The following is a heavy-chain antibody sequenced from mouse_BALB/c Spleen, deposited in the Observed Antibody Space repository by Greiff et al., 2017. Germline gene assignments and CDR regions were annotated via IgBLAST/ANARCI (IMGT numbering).Heavy chain of an antibody. Sequence: EVHLVESGGGLVQPGGSLKLSCAASGFTFSSYGMSWVRQTPDKRLELVATINSNGGSTYYPDSVKGRFTISRDNAKNTLYLQMSSLKSEDTAMYYCARRATMITTSFAYWGQGTLVTVSA. CDR3: ARRATMITTSFAY. V-gene: IGHV5-6-3*01. CDR1: GFTFSSYG. D-gene: IGHD2-4*01. CDR2: INSNGGST. J-gene: IGHJ3*01.